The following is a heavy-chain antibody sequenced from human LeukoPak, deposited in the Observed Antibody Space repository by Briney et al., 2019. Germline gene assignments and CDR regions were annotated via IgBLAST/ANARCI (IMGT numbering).Heavy chain of an antibody. CDR2: ISSSGSTI. CDR3: ARLPGADHDILTGYPGYYYYMDV. Sequence: GGSLRLSCAASGFTFSSYEMNWVRQAPGKGLEWVSYISSSGSTIYYADSVKGRFTISRDNAKNSLYLQMNSLRAEDTAVYYCARLPGADHDILTGYPGYYYYMDVWGKGTTVTISS. V-gene: IGHV3-48*03. D-gene: IGHD3-9*01. CDR1: GFTFSSYE. J-gene: IGHJ6*03.